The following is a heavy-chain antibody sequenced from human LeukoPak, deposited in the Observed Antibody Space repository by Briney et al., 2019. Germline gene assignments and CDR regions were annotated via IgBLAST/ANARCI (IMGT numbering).Heavy chain of an antibody. J-gene: IGHJ6*03. Sequence: GASVTVSCKASGYTFTGYYMHWVRQAPGQGLEWMGWINPNSGGTNYGQKFQGRVTMTRDTSISTAYMELSRLRSDDTAVYYCASSGYCSSTSCYGGYYYYMDVWGKGTTVTISS. D-gene: IGHD2-2*01. CDR1: GYTFTGYY. V-gene: IGHV1-2*02. CDR3: ASSGYCSSTSCYGGYYYYMDV. CDR2: INPNSGGT.